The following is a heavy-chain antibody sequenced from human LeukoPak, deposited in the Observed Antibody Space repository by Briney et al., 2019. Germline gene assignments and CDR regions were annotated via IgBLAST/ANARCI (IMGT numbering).Heavy chain of an antibody. J-gene: IGHJ6*03. CDR1: GGSISSYY. CDR3: ARIVVPAAIKYYYYYMDV. Sequence: PSETLSLTCTVSGGSISSYYWSWIRQPPGKGLEWIGYIYYSGSTNYNPSLKSQVTISVDTSKNQFSLKLSSVTAADTAVYYCARIVVPAAIKYYYYYMDVWGKGTTVTVSS. CDR2: IYYSGST. V-gene: IGHV4-59*01. D-gene: IGHD2-2*01.